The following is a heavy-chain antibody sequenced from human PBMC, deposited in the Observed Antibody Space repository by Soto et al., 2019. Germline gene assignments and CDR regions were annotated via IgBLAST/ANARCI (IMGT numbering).Heavy chain of an antibody. Sequence: SETLSLTCTVSGGSIRGDFWSWIRQPPGKGLEWIGYTGNTNYNPSLMGRVTISVDTSKNLFSLRLNSVTAADTAVYYCARHGREDSRGFYYWFDPWGQGALVTVS. J-gene: IGHJ5*02. CDR2: TGNT. D-gene: IGHD3-22*01. CDR1: GGSIRGDF. V-gene: IGHV4-59*08. CDR3: ARHGREDSRGFYYWFDP.